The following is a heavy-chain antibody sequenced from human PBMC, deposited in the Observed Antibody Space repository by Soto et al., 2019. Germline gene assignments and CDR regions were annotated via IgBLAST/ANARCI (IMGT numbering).Heavy chain of an antibody. CDR2: IYYSGST. D-gene: IGHD2-8*01. J-gene: IGHJ5*02. Sequence: PSETLSLTCTVSGGSISSYYWIWIRQPPGKGLEWIGYIYYSGSTNYNPSLKSRVTISVDTSKNQFSLKLSSVTAADTAVYYCARHLGYCTNGVCYTSWFDPWGQGTLVTVSS. CDR1: GGSISSYY. CDR3: ARHLGYCTNGVCYTSWFDP. V-gene: IGHV4-59*08.